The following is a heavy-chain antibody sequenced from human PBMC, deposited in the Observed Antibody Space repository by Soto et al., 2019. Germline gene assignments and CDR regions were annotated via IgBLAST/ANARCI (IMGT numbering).Heavy chain of an antibody. D-gene: IGHD3-22*01. Sequence: QVQLVQSGAEVKKPGSSVKVSCKASGGTFSSYAISWVRQAPGQGLEWMGGIIPIFGTANYAQKFQGRVTITADESTSTAYMELSSLRSEDTAVYYCARDYTRSSGTMGAYYFDYWGQGTLVTVSS. CDR2: IIPIFGTA. J-gene: IGHJ4*02. CDR3: ARDYTRSSGTMGAYYFDY. CDR1: GGTFSSYA. V-gene: IGHV1-69*12.